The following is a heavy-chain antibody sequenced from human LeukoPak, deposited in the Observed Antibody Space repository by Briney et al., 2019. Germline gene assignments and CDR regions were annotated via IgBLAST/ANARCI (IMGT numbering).Heavy chain of an antibody. J-gene: IGHJ4*02. V-gene: IGHV4-31*03. Sequence: SETLSLTCTVSGGSISSGDYYWTWIRQHPGKGLEWIGYIYYSGSTFYNPSLKSRVTISVDPSKNQFSLKLSSVTAADTAVYYCARTPGAFDFWGQGTLVTVSS. CDR1: GGSISSGDYY. CDR2: IYYSGST. D-gene: IGHD2-15*01. CDR3: ARTPGAFDF.